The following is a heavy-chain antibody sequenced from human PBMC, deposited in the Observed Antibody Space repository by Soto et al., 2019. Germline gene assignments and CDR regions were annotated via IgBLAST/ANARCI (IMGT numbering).Heavy chain of an antibody. CDR3: AREVVTTEWYFDN. CDR2: TSDDGGAE. Sequence: LRPSCKTSGFTFSRHSMHWFRQAPGKGLEWVAVTSDDGGAEYYADSVKGRFTIYRDNSRDTLYLQMNSLRPEDTAVYYCAREVVTTEWYFDNWGQGIPVTVSS. J-gene: IGHJ4*02. V-gene: IGHV3-30-3*01. CDR1: GFTFSRHS. D-gene: IGHD1-1*01.